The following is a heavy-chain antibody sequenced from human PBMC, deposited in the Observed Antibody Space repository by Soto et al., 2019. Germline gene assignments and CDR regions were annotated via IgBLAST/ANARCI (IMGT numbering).Heavy chain of an antibody. CDR1: GGSISTYY. J-gene: IGHJ5*02. D-gene: IGHD3-10*01. CDR3: ARGKGKDWFDP. V-gene: IGHV4-59*01. CDR2: IYSSGST. Sequence: QVQLQESGPGLVKPSATLSLTCTVTGGSISTYYWSWIRKPPGKGLEWIGYIYSSGSTNYNPSLKRRVTISVYTAKNHFSLKPNSVTAADTAVYYCARGKGKDWFDPWGQGTLVTVSS.